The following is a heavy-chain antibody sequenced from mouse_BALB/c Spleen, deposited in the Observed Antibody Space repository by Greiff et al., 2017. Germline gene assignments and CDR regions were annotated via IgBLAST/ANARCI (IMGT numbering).Heavy chain of an antibody. CDR3: VGGLRGAY. Sequence: EVQLVESGGGLVQPKGSLKLSCAASGFTFNTYAMNWVRQAPGKGLEWVARIRSKSNNYATYYADSVKDRFTISRDDSQSMLYLQMNNLKTEDTAMYYCVGGLRGAYWGQGTLVTVSA. D-gene: IGHD2-4*01. CDR2: IRSKSNNYAT. J-gene: IGHJ3*01. CDR1: GFTFNTYA. V-gene: IGHV10-1*02.